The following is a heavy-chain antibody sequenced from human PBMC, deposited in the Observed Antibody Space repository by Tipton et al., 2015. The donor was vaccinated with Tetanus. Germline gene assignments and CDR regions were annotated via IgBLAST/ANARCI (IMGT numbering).Heavy chain of an antibody. Sequence: SLRLSCAASGFTLSRYTLNWVRQAPGKGLEWVANINRNGGGKYYVDSVKGRFTISRDEAKKSVYLQMSSLRVGDTAVYYCARDRGEDWTNFYYMDVWGKGATVTVSS. V-gene: IGHV3-7*01. J-gene: IGHJ6*03. CDR1: GFTLSRYT. CDR3: ARDRGEDWTNFYYMDV. D-gene: IGHD3/OR15-3a*01. CDR2: INRNGGGK.